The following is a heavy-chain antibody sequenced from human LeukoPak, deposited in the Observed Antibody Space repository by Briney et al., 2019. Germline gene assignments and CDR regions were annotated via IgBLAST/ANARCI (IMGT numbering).Heavy chain of an antibody. D-gene: IGHD4-17*01. CDR3: TRGSYGDYEY. J-gene: IGHJ4*02. V-gene: IGHV3-48*04. CDR2: ISSGSSTI. Sequence: GGSLRLSCAASGFTFSNYRMNWVRQAPGKGLEWVSYISSGSSTISYADSVKGRFTISRDDAKNSLYLQMNSLRAEDTAVYYCTRGSYGDYEYWGQGTLVTVSS. CDR1: GFTFSNYR.